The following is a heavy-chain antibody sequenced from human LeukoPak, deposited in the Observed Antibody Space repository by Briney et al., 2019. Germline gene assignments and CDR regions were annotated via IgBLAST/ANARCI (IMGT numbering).Heavy chain of an antibody. CDR2: IYYNGST. CDR1: GGTISSYY. Sequence: PSETLSLTCTVSGGTISSYYWSWIRQPPGKGLEWIANIYYNGSTNYNPSLKSRVTISVDTSKNQFSLKLSSVTAADTAVYYCARAHPGGQFDYWGQGTLVTVSS. D-gene: IGHD3-10*01. V-gene: IGHV4-59*01. CDR3: ARAHPGGQFDY. J-gene: IGHJ4*02.